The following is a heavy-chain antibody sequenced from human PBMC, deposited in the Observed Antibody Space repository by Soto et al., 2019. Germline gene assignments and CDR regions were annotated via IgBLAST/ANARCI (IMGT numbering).Heavy chain of an antibody. CDR3: AKPWAGFETTVTTSAYYYGMDV. V-gene: IGHV3-23*01. CDR2: ISGSGGST. D-gene: IGHD4-17*01. J-gene: IGHJ6*02. CDR1: GFTFSSYA. Sequence: GGSLRLSCAASGFTFSSYAMSWVRQAPGKGLEWVSAISGSGGSTYYADSVKGRFTISRDNSKNTLYLQMNSLRAEDTAIYYCAKPWAGFETTVTTSAYYYGMDVWGQGTTVTVSS.